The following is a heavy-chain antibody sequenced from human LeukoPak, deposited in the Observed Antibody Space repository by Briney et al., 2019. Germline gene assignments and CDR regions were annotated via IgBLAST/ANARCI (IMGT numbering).Heavy chain of an antibody. J-gene: IGHJ6*03. CDR3: ARDRANSGYERWDYYYYMDV. V-gene: IGHV1-18*01. Sequence: ASVKVSCKASGYTFTSYGISWVRQAPGQGLEWMGWISAYNGNTNYAQKLRGRVTMTTDTSTSTAYMELRSLRSDDTAVYYCARDRANSGYERWDYYYYMDVWGKGTTVTVSS. D-gene: IGHD5-12*01. CDR2: ISAYNGNT. CDR1: GYTFTSYG.